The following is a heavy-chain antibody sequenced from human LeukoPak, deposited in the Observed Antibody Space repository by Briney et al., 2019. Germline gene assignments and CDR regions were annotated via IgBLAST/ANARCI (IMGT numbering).Heavy chain of an antibody. J-gene: IGHJ6*03. CDR3: AKYPGGFTGLVNYYHMDV. D-gene: IGHD6-6*01. CDR2: IKSDGST. Sequence: GGSLRLSCAASGFTFSSYWMHWVRQTPGKGLVWVSRIKSDGSTIYADSVKGRFTISRDNARNTLYLQMNSLRVEDTAMYYGAKYPGGFTGLVNYYHMDVWGKGTTVTVSS. V-gene: IGHV3-74*01. CDR1: GFTFSSYW.